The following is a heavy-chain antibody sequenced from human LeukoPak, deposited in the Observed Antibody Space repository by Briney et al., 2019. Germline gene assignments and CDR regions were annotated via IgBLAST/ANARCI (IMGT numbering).Heavy chain of an antibody. D-gene: IGHD3-9*01. CDR3: ARDLGDILTGYQKDY. J-gene: IGHJ4*02. CDR2: IIPILGIA. CDR1: GGTFTSYA. Sequence: GASVKVSCKASGGTFTSYAISWVRQAPGQGLEWMGRIIPILGIANYAQKFQGRVTITADKSTSTAYMELSSLRSEDTAVYYCARDLGDILTGYQKDYWGQGTLVTVSS. V-gene: IGHV1-69*04.